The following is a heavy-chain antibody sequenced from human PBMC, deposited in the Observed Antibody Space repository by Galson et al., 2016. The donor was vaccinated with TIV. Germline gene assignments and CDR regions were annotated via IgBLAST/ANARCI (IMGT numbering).Heavy chain of an antibody. V-gene: IGHV3-9*01. CDR1: GFTFEDYA. J-gene: IGHJ6*02. D-gene: IGHD5-18*01. CDR3: AKGRGYSYGYPQDYYYGMDV. CDR2: ISSNSVYL. Sequence: SLRLSCAASGFTFEDYAMHWVRQAPGKGLEWVSSISSNSVYLGYADSVKGRFTISRDNAKNSLDLQMNSLRPEDTALYYCAKGRGYSYGYPQDYYYGMDVWGQGTAVTVSS.